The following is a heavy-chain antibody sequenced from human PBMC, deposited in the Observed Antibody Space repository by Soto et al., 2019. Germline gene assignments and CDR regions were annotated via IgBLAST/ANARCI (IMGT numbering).Heavy chain of an antibody. D-gene: IGHD3-22*01. CDR1: GFSLSTSGVG. J-gene: IGHJ4*02. Sequence: SGPTLVNPTQTLTLTCTFSGFSLSTSGVGVGWIRQPPGKALEWLALIYWNDDKRYSPSLKSRLTITKDTSKNQVVLTMTNMDPVDTATYYCAHSAYYYDSSGYKKFDYWGQGTLVTVSS. CDR2: IYWNDDK. V-gene: IGHV2-5*01. CDR3: AHSAYYYDSSGYKKFDY.